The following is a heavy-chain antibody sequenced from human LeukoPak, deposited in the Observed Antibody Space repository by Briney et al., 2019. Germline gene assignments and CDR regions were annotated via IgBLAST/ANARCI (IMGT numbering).Heavy chain of an antibody. CDR2: IHYSGST. J-gene: IGHJ5*02. V-gene: IGHV4-59*11. CDR1: GGSISVHY. CDR3: ARGGAAAGVSRFDP. D-gene: IGHD6-13*01. Sequence: PSETLSLTCTVSGGSISVHYWSWIRQPPGKRLEWIGYIHYSGSTNFNPSLKSRVTISVDTSKNQSPLKLSSVTAADTAVYYCARGGAAAGVSRFDPWGQGTLVTVSS.